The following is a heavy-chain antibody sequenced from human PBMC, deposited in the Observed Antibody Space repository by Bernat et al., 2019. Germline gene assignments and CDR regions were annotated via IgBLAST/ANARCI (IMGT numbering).Heavy chain of an antibody. Sequence: QVQLQESGPGLVKPSETLSLTCAVSGYSISSGYYWGWIRQPPGKGLEWIGSIYHSGSTYYNPSLKSRVTISVDTSKNQFSLKLSSVTAADTAVYYCARHSGLGSGLFPWGQGTLVTVSS. V-gene: IGHV4-38-2*01. CDR3: ARHSGLGSGLFP. J-gene: IGHJ5*02. CDR1: GYSISSGYY. D-gene: IGHD3-22*01. CDR2: IYHSGST.